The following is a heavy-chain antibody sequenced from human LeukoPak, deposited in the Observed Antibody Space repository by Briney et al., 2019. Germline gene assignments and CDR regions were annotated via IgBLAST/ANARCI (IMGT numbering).Heavy chain of an antibody. CDR1: GDSISTYY. CDR3: ARAVGGDGSGSL. CDR2: IYCRVTS. Sequence: ASETLSLTCTVSGDSISTYYWSWIRQPPGKGLEWIGYIYCRVTSDYNPSLKSRVTMSVDMSTRQISLKLSSVTAADTAVYYCARAVGGDGSGSLWGPGTLVTVSS. J-gene: IGHJ4*02. D-gene: IGHD3-10*01. V-gene: IGHV4-59*01.